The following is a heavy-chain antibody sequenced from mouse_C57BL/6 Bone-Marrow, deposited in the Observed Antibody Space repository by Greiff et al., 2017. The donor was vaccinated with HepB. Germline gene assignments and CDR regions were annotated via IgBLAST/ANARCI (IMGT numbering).Heavy chain of an antibody. Sequence: EVKLEESGGGLVQPGGSLSLSCAASGFTFTDYYMSWVRQPPGKALEWLGFIRNKANGYTTEYSASVKGRFTISRDNSQSILSLQMNALRAEDSATYYCARDRDYYSKEGYFDVWGTGTTVTVSA. CDR3: ARDRDYYSKEGYFDV. D-gene: IGHD2-5*01. J-gene: IGHJ1*03. CDR1: GFTFTDYY. CDR2: IRNKANGYTT. V-gene: IGHV7-3*01.